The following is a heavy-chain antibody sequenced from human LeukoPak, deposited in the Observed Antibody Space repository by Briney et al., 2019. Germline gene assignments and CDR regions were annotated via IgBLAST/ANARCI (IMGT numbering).Heavy chain of an antibody. J-gene: IGHJ4*02. CDR1: GFTFSSYA. Sequence: EGSLRLSCAASGFTFSSYAMSWVRQAPGKGLEWVSAISGSGGSTYYADSVKGRFTISRDNSKNTLYLQMNSLRAEDTAVYYCAKANDDFWSGYSNFDYWGQGTLVTVSS. CDR3: AKANDDFWSGYSNFDY. D-gene: IGHD3-3*01. CDR2: ISGSGGST. V-gene: IGHV3-23*01.